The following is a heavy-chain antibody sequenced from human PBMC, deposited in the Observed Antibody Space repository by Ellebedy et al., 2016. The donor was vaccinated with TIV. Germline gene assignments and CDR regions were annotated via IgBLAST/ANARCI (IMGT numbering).Heavy chain of an antibody. D-gene: IGHD3-10*01. CDR1: GFTFSSYS. V-gene: IGHV3-21*01. CDR2: ISSSSSYI. J-gene: IGHJ6*02. CDR3: ARDGGFMVRGVIYYYGMDV. Sequence: GESLKISXAASGFTFSSYSMNWVRQAPGKGLEWVSSISSSSSYIYYADSVKGRFTISRDNAKNSLYLQMNSLRDEDTAVYYCARDGGFMVRGVIYYYGMDVWGQGTTVTVSS.